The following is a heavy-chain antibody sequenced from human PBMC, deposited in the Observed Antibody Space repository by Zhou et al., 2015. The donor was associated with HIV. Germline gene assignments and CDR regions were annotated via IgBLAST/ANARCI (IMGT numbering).Heavy chain of an antibody. CDR2: ISSSSSYI. CDR1: GFTFSSYS. J-gene: IGHJ4*02. Sequence: VQLVESGGGLVKPGGSLRLSCTASGFTFSSYSMNWVRQAPGKGLEWVSSISSSSSYIYYADSVKGRFTISRDNAKNSLYLQMNSLRAEDTAVYYCARDRGYSYGYFDYWGQGTLVTVSS. D-gene: IGHD5-18*01. CDR3: ARDRGYSYGYFDY. V-gene: IGHV3-21*01.